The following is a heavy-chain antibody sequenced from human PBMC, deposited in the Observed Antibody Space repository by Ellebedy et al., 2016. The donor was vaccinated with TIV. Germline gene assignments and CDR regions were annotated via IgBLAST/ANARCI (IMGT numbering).Heavy chain of an antibody. CDR2: IRQAGSEK. J-gene: IGHJ5*02. Sequence: GESLKISCEASGFTFSRNSISWFRLAPGKGLEWVANIRQAGSEKYYVDSVKGRFTISRDNAKNSVYLQLSSLGAEDTAVYYCARDVWGGGWAWGQGTPVTVSS. V-gene: IGHV3-7*01. CDR1: GFTFSRNS. CDR3: ARDVWGGGWA. D-gene: IGHD6-19*01.